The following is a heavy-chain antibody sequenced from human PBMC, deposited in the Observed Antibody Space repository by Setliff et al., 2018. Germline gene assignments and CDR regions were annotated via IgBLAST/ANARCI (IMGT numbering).Heavy chain of an antibody. CDR1: GGTFSSYA. CDR2: IIPIFGTA. J-gene: IGHJ3*01. CDR3: ARDLLRSSSWRPDVFDV. D-gene: IGHD6-13*01. V-gene: IGHV1-69*05. Sequence: SVKVSCKASGGTFSSYAISWVRQAPGQGLEWMGGIIPIFGTANYAQKFQGRVTITTDESTSTAYMELSSLRSEDTAVYYCARDLLRSSSWRPDVFDVWGQVTMVTVSS.